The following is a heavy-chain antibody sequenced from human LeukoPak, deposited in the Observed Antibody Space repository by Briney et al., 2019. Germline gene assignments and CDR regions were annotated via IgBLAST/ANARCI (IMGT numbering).Heavy chain of an antibody. V-gene: IGHV4-34*01. CDR2: INHSGST. CDR1: GGSFSGYY. CDR3: ASHGYCSSTSCYNLFDP. D-gene: IGHD2-2*03. Sequence: PSETLSLTCAVHGGSFSGYYWSWIRQPPGKGLEWIGEINHSGSTNYNPSLKSRVTISVDTSKNQFSLKLSSVTAADTAVYYCASHGYCSSTSCYNLFDPWGQGTLVTVSS. J-gene: IGHJ5*02.